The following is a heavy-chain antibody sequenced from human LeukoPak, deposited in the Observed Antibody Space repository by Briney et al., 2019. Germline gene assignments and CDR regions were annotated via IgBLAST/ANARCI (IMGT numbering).Heavy chain of an antibody. CDR2: ISFNGGST. V-gene: IGHV3-64*01. CDR1: GFTFSSYA. J-gene: IGHJ4*02. CDR3: ARRFSSSEFFGDF. Sequence: GGSLRLSCAASGFTFSSYAMHWVRQAPGKGLEYVSAISFNGGSTYYANSVKGRFTISRDNSNNTLYLQMGRLTAEDMGVYYCARRFSSSEFFGDFWGRGTLVTVSS. D-gene: IGHD3-22*01.